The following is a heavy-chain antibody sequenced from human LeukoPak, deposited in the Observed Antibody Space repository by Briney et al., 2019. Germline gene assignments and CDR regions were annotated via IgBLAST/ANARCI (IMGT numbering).Heavy chain of an antibody. Sequence: GRSLRLSCAASGFTFSSYGMHWVRQAPGKGLEWVAVISYDGSNKYYADSVKGRFTISRDNSKNTLYLQMNSLRAEDTAVYYCAKGGGSYHTYYYYYGMDVWGQGTTVTVSS. CDR2: ISYDGSNK. V-gene: IGHV3-30*18. CDR1: GFTFSSYG. J-gene: IGHJ6*02. CDR3: AKGGGSYHTYYYYYGMDV. D-gene: IGHD1-26*01.